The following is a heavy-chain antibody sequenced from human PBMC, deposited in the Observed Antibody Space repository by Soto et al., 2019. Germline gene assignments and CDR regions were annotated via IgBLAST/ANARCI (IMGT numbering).Heavy chain of an antibody. V-gene: IGHV3-7*03. Sequence: PGGSLRLSCAASGFTFSSYWMSWVRQAPGKGLEWVANIKQDGSEKYYVDSVKGRFTISRDNAKNSLYLQMNSLRAEDTAVYYCARDTAVAEGWFDPWGQGTLVTVSS. CDR1: GFTFSSYW. J-gene: IGHJ5*02. CDR2: IKQDGSEK. D-gene: IGHD6-19*01. CDR3: ARDTAVAEGWFDP.